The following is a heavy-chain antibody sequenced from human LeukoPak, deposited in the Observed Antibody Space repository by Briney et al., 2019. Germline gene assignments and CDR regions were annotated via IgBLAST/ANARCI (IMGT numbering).Heavy chain of an antibody. V-gene: IGHV3-53*01. Sequence: PGGSLRLSCAASGFTVSSNYMSWVRQAPGKGLEWVSVIYGGGSTYYADSVKGRFTISRDNSKNTLYLQMNGLRAGDTAVYYCARETGTERDYWGQGTLVTVSS. CDR3: ARETGTERDY. CDR2: IYGGGST. J-gene: IGHJ4*02. D-gene: IGHD3-10*01. CDR1: GFTVSSNY.